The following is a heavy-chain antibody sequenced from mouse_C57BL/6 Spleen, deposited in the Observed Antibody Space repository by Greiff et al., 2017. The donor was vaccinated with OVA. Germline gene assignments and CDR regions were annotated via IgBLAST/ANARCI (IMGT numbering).Heavy chain of an antibody. D-gene: IGHD1-1*01. CDR1: GFTFSSYG. J-gene: IGHJ1*03. CDR3: ARLGTTVGYFDV. V-gene: IGHV5-6*01. CDR2: ISSGGSYT. Sequence: DVQLVESGGDLVKPGGSLKLSCAASGFTFSSYGMSWVRQTPDKRLEWVATISSGGSYTYYPDSVKGRFTISRDNAKNTLYLQMSSLKSEDTAMYYCARLGTTVGYFDVWGTGTTVTVSS.